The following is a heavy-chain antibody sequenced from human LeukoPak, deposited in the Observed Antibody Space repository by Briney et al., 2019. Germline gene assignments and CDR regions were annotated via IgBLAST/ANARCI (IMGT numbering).Heavy chain of an antibody. CDR3: AEAVAGSGDGVN. J-gene: IGHJ4*02. CDR1: GYTFTSYY. Sequence: ASVKVSCKASGYTFTSYYMRWVRQAPGQGLEWMGIINPSGGSTSYAQKFQGRVTMTRDTSTSTVYMELSSLRSEDTAVYYCAEAVAGSGDGVNWGQGTLVTVSS. V-gene: IGHV1-46*01. CDR2: INPSGGST. D-gene: IGHD6-19*01.